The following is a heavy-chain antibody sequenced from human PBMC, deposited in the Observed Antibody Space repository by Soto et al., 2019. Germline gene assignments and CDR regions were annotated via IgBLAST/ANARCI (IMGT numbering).Heavy chain of an antibody. Sequence: PGESLKISCKASGYSFTSYWIGWVRQMPWKGLEWMGIIYPCDSDTRYSPSFQGQVTISADKALNTAYLQWSSLKASDTATYYCARRLYYYTTGQVFDPWGQGTMVTVSS. CDR1: GYSFTSYW. D-gene: IGHD1-26*01. CDR2: IYPCDSDT. J-gene: IGHJ5*02. CDR3: ARRLYYYTTGQVFDP. V-gene: IGHV5-51*01.